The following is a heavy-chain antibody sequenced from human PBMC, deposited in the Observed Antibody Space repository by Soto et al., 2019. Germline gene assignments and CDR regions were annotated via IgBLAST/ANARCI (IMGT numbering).Heavy chain of an antibody. CDR2: INHSGST. CDR1: GGSFSGYY. D-gene: IGHD2-2*01. CDR3: ARVYCSSTSCYNWFDP. V-gene: IGHV4-34*01. J-gene: IGHJ5*02. Sequence: QVQLQQWGAGLLKPSETLSLTCAVYGGSFSGYYWSWIRQPPGKGLEWIGEINHSGSTNYNPSLKSRVTISVDTSTNQFSLKLSSVTAADTAVYYCARVYCSSTSCYNWFDPWGQGTLVTVSS.